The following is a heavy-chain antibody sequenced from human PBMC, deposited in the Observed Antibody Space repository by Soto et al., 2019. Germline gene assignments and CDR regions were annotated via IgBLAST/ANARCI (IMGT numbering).Heavy chain of an antibody. V-gene: IGHV3-21*01. Sequence: EVQLVESGGGLVKPGGSLRLSCAASGFTFSSYSMDWVRQAPGKGLEWVSSISSSSSYIYYADSGKGRFTIYRDNAKNSLYLQMNSLRAEDTAVYYCAGEGQQQLHDAFDIWGQGTMVTVSS. D-gene: IGHD6-13*01. J-gene: IGHJ3*02. CDR2: ISSSSSYI. CDR3: AGEGQQQLHDAFDI. CDR1: GFTFSSYS.